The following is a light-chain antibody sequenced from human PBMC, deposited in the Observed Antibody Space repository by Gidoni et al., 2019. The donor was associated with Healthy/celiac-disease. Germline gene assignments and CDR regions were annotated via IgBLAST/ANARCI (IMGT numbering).Light chain of an antibody. Sequence: IGLTPSPGTLSLFPGERATLSCRASQSVSSSYLAWYQQKPGQAPRLLIYGASSRATGIPDRFSGSGSGTDFTLTISRLEPEDFAVYYCQQYGSSPWTFGQGTKVEIK. J-gene: IGKJ1*01. CDR2: GAS. CDR3: QQYGSSPWT. V-gene: IGKV3-20*01. CDR1: QSVSSSY.